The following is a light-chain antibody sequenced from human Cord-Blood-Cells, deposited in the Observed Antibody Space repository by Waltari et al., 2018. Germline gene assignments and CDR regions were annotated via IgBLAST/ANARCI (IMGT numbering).Light chain of an antibody. J-gene: IGKJ4*01. CDR3: QQYNNWPLT. CDR1: QSVSSN. Sequence: EIVMMQSPATLSVSPGERATLSCRASQSVSSNLAWYQQKPGQAPRLLIYGASTRATGIPARFSGIGSGTEFTLTISSLQSEDFAVYYCQQYNNWPLTFGGGTKVEIK. V-gene: IGKV3-15*01. CDR2: GAS.